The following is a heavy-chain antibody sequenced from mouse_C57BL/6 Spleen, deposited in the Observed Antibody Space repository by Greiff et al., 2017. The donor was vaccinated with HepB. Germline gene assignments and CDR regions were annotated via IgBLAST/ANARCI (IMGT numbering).Heavy chain of an antibody. CDR2: IDPYDGDT. D-gene: IGHD1-1*01. CDR1: GFNIKDYY. J-gene: IGHJ2*01. V-gene: IGHV14-1*01. CDR3: TSCGGSSYYFDY. Sequence: VQLQQPGAELVRPGASVKLSCTASGFNIKDYYMHWVKQRPEQGLEWIGRIDPYDGDTQYDPKFQGKATMTVDTSSNTAYLQLSSLTSEDTAVYDCTSCGGSSYYFDYWGQGTTLTVSA.